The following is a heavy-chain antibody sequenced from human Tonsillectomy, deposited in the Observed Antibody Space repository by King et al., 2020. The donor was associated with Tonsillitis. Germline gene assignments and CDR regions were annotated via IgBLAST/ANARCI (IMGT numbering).Heavy chain of an antibody. CDR1: GFTFSSYE. CDR2: ISSSGCTI. Sequence: VQLVESGGGLVQPGGSLKLSCTASGFTFSSYEMNWVRQAPGTGLEWVSYISSSGCTIYYADSVKGRFTISRDNARNSLYLQMNSLRAEDTAVYYCTRGSCAITLMPADAFDIWGQGTLVTVSS. J-gene: IGHJ3*02. D-gene: IGHD3-22*01. CDR3: TRGSCAITLMPADAFDI. V-gene: IGHV3-48*03.